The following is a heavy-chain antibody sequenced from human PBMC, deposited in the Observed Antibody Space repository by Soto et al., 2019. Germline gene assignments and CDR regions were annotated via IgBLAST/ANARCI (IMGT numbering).Heavy chain of an antibody. Sequence: SETLSLTXTVSGGSISSGDYYWSWIRQPPGKGLEWIGYIYYSGSTYYNPSLKSRVTISVDTSKNQFSLKLSSVTAADTAVYYCAGSGYDSIFDYWGQGTLVTVSS. CDR2: IYYSGST. V-gene: IGHV4-30-4*01. J-gene: IGHJ4*02. CDR1: GGSISSGDYY. D-gene: IGHD5-12*01. CDR3: AGSGYDSIFDY.